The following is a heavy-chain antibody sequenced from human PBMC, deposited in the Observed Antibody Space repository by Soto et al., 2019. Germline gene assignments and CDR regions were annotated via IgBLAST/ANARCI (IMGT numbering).Heavy chain of an antibody. J-gene: IGHJ4*02. D-gene: IGHD2-15*01. CDR1: GFTFSSYA. CDR2: ISGSGGST. V-gene: IGHV3-23*01. Sequence: GGSLRLSCAASGFTFSSYAMSWVRQAPGKGLEWVSAISGSGGSTYYADSVKGRFTISRDNSKNTLYLQMNSLRAEDTAVYYCAKVTDGYCSGGSCNYYFDYWGQGTLVTVSS. CDR3: AKVTDGYCSGGSCNYYFDY.